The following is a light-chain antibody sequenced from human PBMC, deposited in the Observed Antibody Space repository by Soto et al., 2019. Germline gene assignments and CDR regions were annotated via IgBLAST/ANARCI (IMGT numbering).Light chain of an antibody. J-gene: IGKJ1*01. CDR2: DAS. V-gene: IGKV1-5*01. CDR1: QNIRSR. CDR3: QQYHSYWT. Sequence: IQLTQSPSSLPASVGDRVTITCRASQNIRSRLAWFQQKPGKAPKLLIYDASSLESGVPQRLSGSGSGTEFTLTIRSLQTDDFSTYYCQQYHSYWTFGQGTKVDI.